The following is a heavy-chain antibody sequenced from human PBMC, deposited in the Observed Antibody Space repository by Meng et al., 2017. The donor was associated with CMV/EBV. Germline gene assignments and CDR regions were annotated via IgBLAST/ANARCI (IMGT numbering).Heavy chain of an antibody. CDR3: ARRVTMAGNWFDP. D-gene: IGHD4/OR15-4a*01. CDR2: IIPIFGTA. CDR1: GGTFSSYA. V-gene: IGHV1-69*05. J-gene: IGHJ5*02. Sequence: SVKVSCKASGGTFSSYAISWVRQAPGQGLEWMGGIIPIFGTANYAQKFQGRVTITTDESTSTAYMELSSLRSQDTAVYYCARRVTMAGNWFDPWGQGTLVTVSS.